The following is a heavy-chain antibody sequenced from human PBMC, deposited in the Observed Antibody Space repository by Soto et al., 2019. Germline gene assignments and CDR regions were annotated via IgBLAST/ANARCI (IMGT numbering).Heavy chain of an antibody. CDR1: VFTFSSYA. CDR3: ARVAGNMYYYDSSGPYAFDI. CDR2: ISYDGSNK. J-gene: IGHJ3*02. Sequence: GGSLRLSCAASVFTFSSYAMRWVRQAPGKGLEWVAVISYDGSNKYYADSVKGRFTISRDNSKNTLYLQMNSLRAEDTAVYYCARVAGNMYYYDSSGPYAFDIWGQGTMVTVSS. V-gene: IGHV3-30-3*01. D-gene: IGHD3-22*01.